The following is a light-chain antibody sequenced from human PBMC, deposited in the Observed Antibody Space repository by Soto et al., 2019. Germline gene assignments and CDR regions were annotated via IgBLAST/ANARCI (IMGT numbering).Light chain of an antibody. Sequence: AAQLTQSPSSLSASVGDSVTISCRASQGIGSALAWYQQKPGKAPKVLIYDASSLKSGVPSRFSGSGSGTDFTLTISSLQPEDFATYYCQHYNTYPWTFGHGTKVDIK. CDR2: DAS. CDR3: QHYNTYPWT. V-gene: IGKV1-13*02. CDR1: QGIGSA. J-gene: IGKJ1*01.